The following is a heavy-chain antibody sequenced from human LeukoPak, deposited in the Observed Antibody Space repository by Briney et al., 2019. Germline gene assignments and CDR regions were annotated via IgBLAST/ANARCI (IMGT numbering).Heavy chain of an antibody. CDR2: INHSGST. Sequence: SETLSLTCAVHGGSFSGYYWSWIRQPPGKGLEWIGEINHSGSTNYNPSLKSRVTISVDTSKNQFSLKLSSVTAADTAVYYCARRIVVVTTDNWFDPWGQGTLVTVSS. CDR1: GGSFSGYY. J-gene: IGHJ5*02. CDR3: ARRIVVVTTDNWFDP. V-gene: IGHV4-34*01. D-gene: IGHD3-22*01.